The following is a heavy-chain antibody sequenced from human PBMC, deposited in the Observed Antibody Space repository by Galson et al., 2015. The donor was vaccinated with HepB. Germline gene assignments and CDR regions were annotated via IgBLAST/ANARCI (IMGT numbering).Heavy chain of an antibody. Sequence: SLRLSCAASGFTFSSYAMHWVRQAPGKGLEWVAVISYDGSNKYYADSVRGRFTISRDNSKNTLYLQMNSLRAEDTAVYYCARDRGGGSGWYVYWGQGTLVTVSS. J-gene: IGHJ4*02. CDR1: GFTFSSYA. CDR3: ARDRGGGSGWYVY. V-gene: IGHV3-30-3*01. D-gene: IGHD6-19*01. CDR2: ISYDGSNK.